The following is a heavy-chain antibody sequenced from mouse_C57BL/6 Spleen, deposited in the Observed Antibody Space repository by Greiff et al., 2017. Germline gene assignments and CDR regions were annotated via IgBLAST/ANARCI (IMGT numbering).Heavy chain of an antibody. Sequence: EVQLVESEGGLVQPGSSMKLSCTASGFTFSDYYMAWVRQVPEKGLEWVANINYDGSSTYYLDSLKSRFIISRDNAKNILYLQMSSLKSEDTATXYCARDLYYYGSSYDAMDYWGQGTSVTVSS. D-gene: IGHD1-1*01. CDR3: ARDLYYYGSSYDAMDY. CDR1: GFTFSDYY. V-gene: IGHV5-16*01. J-gene: IGHJ4*01. CDR2: INYDGSST.